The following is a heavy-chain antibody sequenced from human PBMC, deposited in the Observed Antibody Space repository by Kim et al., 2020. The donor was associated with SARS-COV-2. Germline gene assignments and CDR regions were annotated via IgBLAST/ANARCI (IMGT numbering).Heavy chain of an antibody. Sequence: SNPALRRRVTLSVDTTKHQSSLKLSSVTAADTAVYYCARDGNSAAGGMDVWGQGTTVTVSS. V-gene: IGHV4-59*01. J-gene: IGHJ6*02. CDR3: ARDGNSAAGGMDV. D-gene: IGHD2-15*01.